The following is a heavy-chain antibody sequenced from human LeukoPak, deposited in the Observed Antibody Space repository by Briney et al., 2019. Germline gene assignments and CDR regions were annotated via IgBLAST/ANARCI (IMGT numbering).Heavy chain of an antibody. Sequence: GESLKISCKASGYSFTSYWIGWVRQMPGKGLEWMGIIDPSDSETRYTPSFQGQVTISVDKALTTADLQWNSLKASDTAMYYCARQTAMGRSGDYWGQGTMVTVSS. CDR1: GYSFTSYW. CDR3: ARQTAMGRSGDY. J-gene: IGHJ4*02. V-gene: IGHV5-51*01. D-gene: IGHD5-18*01. CDR2: IDPSDSET.